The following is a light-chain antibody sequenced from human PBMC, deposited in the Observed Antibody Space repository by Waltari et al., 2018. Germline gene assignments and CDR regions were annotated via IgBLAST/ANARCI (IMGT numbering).Light chain of an antibody. CDR2: DVS. Sequence: QSALTQPRSVSGSPGQSVTIPCTGTSSDVGGYIYVSWYQQHPHKAPKLMIYDVSKRPSGVPDRFSGSKSGNTASLTISGLQAEDEADYYCCSYADKYTLVFGGGTKLTVL. CDR3: CSYADKYTLV. CDR1: SSDVGGYIY. J-gene: IGLJ3*02. V-gene: IGLV2-11*01.